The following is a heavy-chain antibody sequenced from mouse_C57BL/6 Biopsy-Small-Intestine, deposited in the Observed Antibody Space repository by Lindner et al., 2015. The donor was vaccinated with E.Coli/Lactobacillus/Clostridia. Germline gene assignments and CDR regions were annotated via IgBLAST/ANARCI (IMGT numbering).Heavy chain of an antibody. D-gene: IGHD1-1*01. CDR3: TPITTVVEGSFDY. Sequence: EVQLQESGAELVKPGASVKLSCTASGFQHLKTTFMHWVRRRTEQGLEWIGRIDPGDGETKYAPRFRSKATITADTSSNTAYLHFSSLTSEDTAVYYCTPITTVVEGSFDYWGQGTTLTVSS. CDR2: IDPGDGET. CDR1: GFQHLKTT. J-gene: IGHJ2*01. V-gene: IGHV14-2*01.